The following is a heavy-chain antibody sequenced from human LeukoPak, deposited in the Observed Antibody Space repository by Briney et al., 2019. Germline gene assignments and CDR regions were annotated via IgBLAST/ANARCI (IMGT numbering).Heavy chain of an antibody. J-gene: IGHJ4*02. V-gene: IGHV1-69*04. CDR1: GGTFSSYA. D-gene: IGHD3-9*01. CDR2: IIPILGIA. Sequence: SVKVSCKASGGTFSSYAISWVRQAPGQGLEWMGRIIPILGIANYAQKFQGRVTITADKSTSTAYMELSSLRAEDTAVYYCARDTPSYDILTGYTFDYWGQGTLVTVSS. CDR3: ARDTPSYDILTGYTFDY.